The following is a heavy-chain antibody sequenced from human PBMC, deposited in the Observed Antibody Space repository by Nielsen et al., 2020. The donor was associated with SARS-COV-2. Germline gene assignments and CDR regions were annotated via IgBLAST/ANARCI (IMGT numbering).Heavy chain of an antibody. Sequence: GGSLRLSCAASGFTFSSYAMSWVRQAPGKGLEWVSAISGSGGSTYYADSVKGRFTITRDNSKSTLYLQMSSLRAEDTAVYYCAQTGGFTPYNDHMDVWGQGTTATVSS. D-gene: IGHD3-16*01. V-gene: IGHV3-23*01. J-gene: IGHJ6*02. CDR3: AQTGGFTPYNDHMDV. CDR2: ISGSGGST. CDR1: GFTFSSYA.